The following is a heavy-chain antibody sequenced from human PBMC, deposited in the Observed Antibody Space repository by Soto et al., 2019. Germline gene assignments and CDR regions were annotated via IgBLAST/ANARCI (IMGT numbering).Heavy chain of an antibody. CDR1: GFTFSTYE. V-gene: IGHV3-48*03. J-gene: IGHJ4*02. CDR2: INRNGDTK. Sequence: EVQLVESGGGLVQPGGSLRLSCAASGFTFSTYEMNWVRQAPGKGLQWVSYINRNGDTKHYADSAKGRFTISRDNAKNSLYLQMNSLRAEDTALYYCVSVNGYFESWGQGTLVTVSS. D-gene: IGHD2-8*01. CDR3: VSVNGYFES.